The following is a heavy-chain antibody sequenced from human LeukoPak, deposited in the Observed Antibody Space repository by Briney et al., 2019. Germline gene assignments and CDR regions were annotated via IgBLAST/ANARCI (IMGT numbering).Heavy chain of an antibody. CDR2: ISLRGLT. V-gene: IGHV4-4*02. CDR3: ARGSPRGWSIDY. J-gene: IGHJ4*02. Sequence: KTSGTLSLTCGVSGGSISGTNWWSWVRQPPGQGLEWIGEISLRGLTNYNPSLRSRLTMSLDESKNQVSLNLTSVTAADTAVYYCARGSPRGWSIDYWGQGTLVTVSS. D-gene: IGHD6-19*01. CDR1: GGSISGTNW.